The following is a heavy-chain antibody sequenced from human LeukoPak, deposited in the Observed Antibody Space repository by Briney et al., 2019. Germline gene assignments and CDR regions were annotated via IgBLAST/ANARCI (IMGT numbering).Heavy chain of an antibody. V-gene: IGHV1-2*02. CDR1: GYTFTGYY. CDR2: INPNSGGT. Sequence: GASVKVSCKASGYTFTGYYMHWVRQAPGQGLEWMGWINPNSGGTNYAQKFQGRVTMTRDTSNSTAYMELSRLRSDDTAVYYCARAAYCGGDCYSGRFDPWGQGTLVTVSS. CDR3: ARAAYCGGDCYSGRFDP. D-gene: IGHD2-21*02. J-gene: IGHJ5*02.